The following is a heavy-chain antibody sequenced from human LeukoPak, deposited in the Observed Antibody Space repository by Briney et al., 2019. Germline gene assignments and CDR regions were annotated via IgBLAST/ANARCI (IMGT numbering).Heavy chain of an antibody. D-gene: IGHD3-10*01. CDR3: TPQWDYYGSGSYLKGFDY. CDR1: GFTFSDYG. CDR2: IRSKANSYAT. V-gene: IGHV3-73*01. Sequence: GGSLRLSCAAAGFTFSDYGMNWVRQASGKGLEWVGRIRSKANSYATAYAASVKGRFTIFRDDSKNTAYLQMNSLKTEDTAVYHCTPQWDYYGSGSYLKGFDYWGQGTLVTVSS. J-gene: IGHJ4*02.